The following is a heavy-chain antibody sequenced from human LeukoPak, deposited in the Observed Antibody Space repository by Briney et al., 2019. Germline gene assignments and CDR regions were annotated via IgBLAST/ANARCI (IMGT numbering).Heavy chain of an antibody. J-gene: IGHJ4*02. D-gene: IGHD3-16*01. CDR1: GGSFSGYY. CDR3: ARRRFEGRIDY. V-gene: IGHV4-34*01. CDR2: INHSGST. Sequence: PSETLSLTCAVYGGSFSGYYWSWIRQPPGKGLEWIGEINHSGSTNYNPSLKSRVTISVDTSKNQFSLKLSSVTAADTAVYYCARRRFEGRIDYWGQGILVTVSS.